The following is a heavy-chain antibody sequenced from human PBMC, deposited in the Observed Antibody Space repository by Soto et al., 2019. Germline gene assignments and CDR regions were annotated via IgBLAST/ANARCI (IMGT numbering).Heavy chain of an antibody. CDR3: ESYGSGSYLSQMDV. CDR2: IYYSGST. V-gene: IGHV4-59*01. J-gene: IGHJ6*04. D-gene: IGHD3-10*01. Sequence: PSETLFLTCTVSGGSLSSYYWSWIRQPPGKGLEWIGYIYYSGSTNYNPSLKSRVTISVDTSKNQFSLKLSSVTAADTAVYYCESYGSGSYLSQMDVWGKGTTVTVSS. CDR1: GGSLSSYY.